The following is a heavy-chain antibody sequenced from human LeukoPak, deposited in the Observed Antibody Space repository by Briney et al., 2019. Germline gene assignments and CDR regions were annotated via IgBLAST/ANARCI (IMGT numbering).Heavy chain of an antibody. Sequence: GSLRLSCAASGFTFSSYSMNWVRQAPGKGLEWVSYISSSSTIYYADSVKGRFTISRDNAKNSLYLQMNSLRAEDTAVYYCARDTAMVTGSHPFDYWGQGTLVTVSS. D-gene: IGHD5-18*01. CDR1: GFTFSSYS. CDR2: ISSSSTI. V-gene: IGHV3-48*01. J-gene: IGHJ4*02. CDR3: ARDTAMVTGSHPFDY.